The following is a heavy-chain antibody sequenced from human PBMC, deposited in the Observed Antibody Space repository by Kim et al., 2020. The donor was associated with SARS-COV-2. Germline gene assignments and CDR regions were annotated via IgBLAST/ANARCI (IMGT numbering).Heavy chain of an antibody. D-gene: IGHD3-10*01. Sequence: ASVKVSCKASGYTFTNYAMNWVRQAPGQGLEWMGWINTNSGNPTYAQGFTGRFVFSLDTSVSTAYLQISSLKAEDNAVYYCARDGSGSRGAFDIWGQGTMVTVSS. J-gene: IGHJ3*02. CDR1: GYTFTNYA. CDR2: INTNSGNP. V-gene: IGHV7-4-1*02. CDR3: ARDGSGSRGAFDI.